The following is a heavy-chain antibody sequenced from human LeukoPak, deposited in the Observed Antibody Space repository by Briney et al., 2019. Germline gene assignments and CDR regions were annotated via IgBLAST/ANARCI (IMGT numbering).Heavy chain of an antibody. CDR2: IYYSGSS. V-gene: IGHV4-59*01. CDR1: GGSISSYY. J-gene: IGHJ3*02. Sequence: SEALSLTCTVSGGSISSYYWSWIRQPPGKGLEWIGYIYYSGSSNYNPPLKSRVTISVDTSKNQFSLKLSSVTAADTAVYYCARGYSKLPHLRAFDIWGQGTMVTVSS. CDR3: ARGYSKLPHLRAFDI. D-gene: IGHD1-1*01.